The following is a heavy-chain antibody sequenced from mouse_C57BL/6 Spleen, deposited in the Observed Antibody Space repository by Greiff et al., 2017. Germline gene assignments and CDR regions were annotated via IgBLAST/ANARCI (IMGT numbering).Heavy chain of an antibody. Sequence: VQLQQSGAELVRPGASVQLSCTASGFNIKDDYMHWVKQRPEQGLEWIGWIDPENGDTEYASKFQGKATITADTSSNTAYLQLSSLTSEDTAVYYCTTHTTVVEENCWGQGTTLTVSS. CDR1: GFNIKDDY. V-gene: IGHV14-4*01. J-gene: IGHJ2*01. CDR3: TTHTTVVEENC. D-gene: IGHD1-1*01. CDR2: IDPENGDT.